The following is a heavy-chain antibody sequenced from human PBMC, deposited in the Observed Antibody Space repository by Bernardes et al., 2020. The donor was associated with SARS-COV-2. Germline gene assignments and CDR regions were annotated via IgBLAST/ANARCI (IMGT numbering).Heavy chain of an antibody. CDR2: IDTSGST. CDR1: GGSISSYC. J-gene: IGHJ4*02. CDR3: ARASSGLRHFDY. D-gene: IGHD6-19*01. Sequence: SETLSPTCTVSGGSISSYCWSWIRQPAGKRLEWIGRIDTSGSTNYNPSLKSRVTMSVDTSKNQFSLKLSSVTAADTAVYYCARASSGLRHFDYWGQGTLVTVSS. V-gene: IGHV4-4*07.